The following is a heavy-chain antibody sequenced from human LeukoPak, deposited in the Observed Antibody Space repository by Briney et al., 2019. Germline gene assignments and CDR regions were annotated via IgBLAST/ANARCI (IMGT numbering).Heavy chain of an antibody. J-gene: IGHJ3*02. D-gene: IGHD3-16*01. CDR2: IIPIFGTA. V-gene: IGHV1-69*06. CDR1: GYTFTSYG. Sequence: SVKVSCTASGYTFTSYGISWVRQAPGHGLEWMGGIIPIFGTANYAQKFQGRVTITADKSTNTAYMELSSLRSEDTAVYYCASGGVGAFDIWGQGTMVTVSS. CDR3: ASGGVGAFDI.